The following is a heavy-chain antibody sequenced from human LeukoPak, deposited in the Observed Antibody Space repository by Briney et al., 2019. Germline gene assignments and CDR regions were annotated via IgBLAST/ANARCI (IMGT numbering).Heavy chain of an antibody. CDR2: ISSSGSTI. Sequence: GGSLRLSCAASGFTFSDYYMSWIRQAPGKGLEWVSYISSSGSTIYYADSVKGRFTTSGDNAKNSLYLQMNSLRAEDTAVYYCARDSRPDIVVPDAFDIWGQGTMVTVSS. CDR3: ARDSRPDIVVPDAFDI. V-gene: IGHV3-11*01. J-gene: IGHJ3*02. D-gene: IGHD2-2*01. CDR1: GFTFSDYY.